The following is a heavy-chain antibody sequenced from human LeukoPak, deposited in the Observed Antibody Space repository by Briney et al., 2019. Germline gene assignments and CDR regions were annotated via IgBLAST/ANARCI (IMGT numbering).Heavy chain of an antibody. J-gene: IGHJ4*02. V-gene: IGHV3-7*03. CDR2: IKQDGSEK. Sequence: GGSVRLSCAASGFTFSSYWMSWVRQAPGTGLEWVANIKQDGSEKYYVDSVKGRFTISRDNAKNSLYLQMNSLRAEDTAVYYCAREYCSGGTCYLPGYWGQGTLVTVSS. D-gene: IGHD2-15*01. CDR1: GFTFSSYW. CDR3: AREYCSGGTCYLPGY.